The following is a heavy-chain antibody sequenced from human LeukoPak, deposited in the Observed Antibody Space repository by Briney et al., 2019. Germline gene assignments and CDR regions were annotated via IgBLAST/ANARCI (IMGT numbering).Heavy chain of an antibody. Sequence: SETLSLTCTVSGGSISSGDYYWSWIRQPPGKGLEWIGYIYYSGSTYYNPPLKSRVTISVDTSKSQFSLKLSSVTAADTAVYYCARDHDPNYFDYWGQGTLVTVSS. CDR1: GGSISSGDYY. J-gene: IGHJ4*02. D-gene: IGHD3-16*01. CDR3: ARDHDPNYFDY. V-gene: IGHV4-30-4*01. CDR2: IYYSGST.